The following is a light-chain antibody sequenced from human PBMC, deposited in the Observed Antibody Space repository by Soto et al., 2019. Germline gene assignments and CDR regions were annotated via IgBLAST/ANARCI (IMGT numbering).Light chain of an antibody. J-gene: IGKJ1*01. CDR1: QTITVTY. CDR3: QQYGSSGT. Sequence: EVVLPHFPCTLSLSPGERATLSGGASQTITVTYLAWYQQKPGQAPRLLIYGASSRATGIPDRFSGSGSGTDFTLTISRLEHVDFAVYYCQQYGSSGTFGQGTKVDI. V-gene: IGKV3-20*01. CDR2: GAS.